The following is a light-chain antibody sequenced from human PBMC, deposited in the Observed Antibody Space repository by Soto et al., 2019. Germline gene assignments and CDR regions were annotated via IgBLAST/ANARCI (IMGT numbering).Light chain of an antibody. CDR3: QQYAYSPWT. J-gene: IGKJ1*01. V-gene: IGKV3-20*01. Sequence: DTVLTQSPGTLSLSPGERATLSCRASQTLRGGYLAWYQQKPGQSPRLLIYDASFRASGIPDRFSGSGSGTDFTLTISRLEPEDFALYYCQQYAYSPWTFGQGTKVDI. CDR1: QTLRGGY. CDR2: DAS.